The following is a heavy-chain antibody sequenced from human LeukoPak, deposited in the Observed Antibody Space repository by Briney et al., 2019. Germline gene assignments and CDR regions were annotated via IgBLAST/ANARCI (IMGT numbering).Heavy chain of an antibody. Sequence: SSEKVSRKASLGTFSSYAISSVRQAPGQRLEWMGRIIALIGIANNEHKFQGRDTPTADKSTSTAYMELSSLRSQETAAYNCAREGAKDGYRDYYYNCMDVWGQGTTVTVSS. V-gene: IGHV1-69*04. CDR3: AREGAKDGYRDYYYNCMDV. J-gene: IGHJ6*02. CDR2: IIALIGIA. CDR1: LGTFSSYA. D-gene: IGHD5-24*01.